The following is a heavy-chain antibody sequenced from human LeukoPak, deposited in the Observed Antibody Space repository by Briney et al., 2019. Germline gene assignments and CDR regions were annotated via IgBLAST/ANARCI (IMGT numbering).Heavy chain of an antibody. CDR2: ISSSSSYI. Sequence: NPGGSLRLSCAASGFTFSSYSMNWVRQAPGKGLEWVSSISSSSSYIYYAYSVKGRFTISRDNAKNSLYLQMNSLRAEDTAVYYCARDRDSSFDYWGQGTLVTVSS. CDR3: ARDRDSSFDY. J-gene: IGHJ4*02. CDR1: GFTFSSYS. D-gene: IGHD6-13*01. V-gene: IGHV3-21*01.